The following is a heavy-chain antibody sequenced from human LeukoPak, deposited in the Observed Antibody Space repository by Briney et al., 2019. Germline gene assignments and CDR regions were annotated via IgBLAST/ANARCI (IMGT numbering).Heavy chain of an antibody. Sequence: ASVKVSCKAPGYTFTSYFMHWVRQAPGQGLDWMGIINPSGGSTSCAQKFQGRVTMTRDTSTSTVYMELSSLRSEDTAVYYCARDSADYGDYDYWGQGTLVTVSS. D-gene: IGHD4-17*01. CDR1: GYTFTSYF. J-gene: IGHJ4*02. CDR2: INPSGGST. CDR3: ARDSADYGDYDY. V-gene: IGHV1-46*01.